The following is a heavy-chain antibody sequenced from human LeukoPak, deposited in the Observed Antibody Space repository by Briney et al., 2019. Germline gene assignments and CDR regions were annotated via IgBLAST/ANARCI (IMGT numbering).Heavy chain of an antibody. J-gene: IGHJ3*02. D-gene: IGHD6-19*01. CDR1: GGSIRGYY. CDR2: IYYGGSS. V-gene: IGHV4-59*01. Sequence: SETLSLTCTVSGGSIRGYYWSWIRQPPGKGLEWIGYIYYGGSSNYNPSLKSRLSISVVMSNNHFSLKLNSVTAADTAVYYRARDWVPTNLAVAHAFDIWGQGTTVTVSS. CDR3: ARDWVPTNLAVAHAFDI.